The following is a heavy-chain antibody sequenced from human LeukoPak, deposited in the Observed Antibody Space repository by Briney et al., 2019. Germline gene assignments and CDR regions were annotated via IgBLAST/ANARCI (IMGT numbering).Heavy chain of an antibody. D-gene: IGHD2-21*01. CDR2: INIDGGDT. V-gene: IGHV3-74*01. CDR1: GFTFSSYW. Sequence: PGGPLRLSCAASGFTFSSYWMHWVRQAPGKGLVWVSRINIDGGDTIYADSVKGRFTISRDNAKNTLYLQMNSLRAEDTAVYYFAIVRIGCYYMVVWGNRTPVTVS. CDR3: AIVRIGCYYMVV. J-gene: IGHJ6*03.